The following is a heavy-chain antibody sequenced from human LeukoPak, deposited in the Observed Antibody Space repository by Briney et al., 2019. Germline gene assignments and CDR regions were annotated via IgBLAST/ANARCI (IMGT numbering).Heavy chain of an antibody. Sequence: ASVKVSCKASGYTFTSFALGWVRQAPGHGLEWMGWINTNTGHPTYAQGFTGRFVFSLDTSVSTAYLQISSLEAEDTAVYYCASFFCISGVCCYLDYWGQGTLVTVSS. CDR1: GYTFTSFA. CDR2: INTNTGHP. J-gene: IGHJ4*02. CDR3: ASFFCISGVCCYLDY. V-gene: IGHV7-4-1*02. D-gene: IGHD2-8*01.